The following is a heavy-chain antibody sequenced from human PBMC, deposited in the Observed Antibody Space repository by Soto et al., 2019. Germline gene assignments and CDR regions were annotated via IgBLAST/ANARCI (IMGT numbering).Heavy chain of an antibody. V-gene: IGHV3-23*01. CDR2: VSASGSIT. Sequence: EVQVLESGGGLVQPGGSLRLSCAASRFTFSSFAMSWVRQAPGKGLEWVSGVSASGSITSYADSAKGRFTISRDNAKNIVFLQMNSLRAEDTAVYFCAKGDCSGGRCYRGFDYWGQGTLVTVSS. CDR3: AKGDCSGGRCYRGFDY. J-gene: IGHJ4*02. CDR1: RFTFSSFA. D-gene: IGHD2-15*01.